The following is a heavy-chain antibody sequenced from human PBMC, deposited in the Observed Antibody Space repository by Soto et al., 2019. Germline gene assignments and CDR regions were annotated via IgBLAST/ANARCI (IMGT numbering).Heavy chain of an antibody. CDR3: ARGDGDYVVYYFDY. CDR2: ISSSSSYI. D-gene: IGHD4-17*01. J-gene: IGHJ4*02. V-gene: IGHV3-21*01. CDR1: GFTFSSYS. Sequence: ESGGGLVKPGGSLRLSCAASGFTFSSYSMNWVRQAPGKGLEWVSSISSSSSYIYYADSVKGRFTISRDNAKNSLYLQMNSLRAEDTAVYYCARGDGDYVVYYFDYWGQGTLVTVSS.